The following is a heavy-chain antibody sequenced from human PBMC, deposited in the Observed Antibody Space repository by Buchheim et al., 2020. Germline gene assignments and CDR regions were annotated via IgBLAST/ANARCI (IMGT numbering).Heavy chain of an antibody. J-gene: IGHJ4*02. V-gene: IGHV3-15*01. Sequence: EVQLVESGGGLVKPGGSLRLSCAASGFSVTNAWMNWVRQAPGKGLECVGRIKSKTDGGTIAVAAHVQGRFTISRDDSKNMFFLQMNSLKTEDTAVYYCATTSGSYSQWDYFDNWGQGTL. CDR1: GFSVTNAW. CDR2: IKSKTDGGTI. D-gene: IGHD1-26*01. CDR3: ATTSGSYSQWDYFDN.